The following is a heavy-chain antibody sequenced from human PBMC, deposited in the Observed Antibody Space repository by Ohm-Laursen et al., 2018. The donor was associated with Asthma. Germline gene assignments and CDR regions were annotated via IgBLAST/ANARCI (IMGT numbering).Heavy chain of an antibody. CDR3: ARDDIAAGSSWEYGMDV. D-gene: IGHD6-13*01. Sequence: SSVKVSCNASGGTFSSYAISWVRQAPGQGLEWMGGIIPIFGTANYAQKFQGRVTITADESTSTAYMELSSLRSEDTAVYYCARDDIAAGSSWEYGMDVWGQGTTVTVSS. CDR2: IIPIFGTA. J-gene: IGHJ6*02. CDR1: GGTFSSYA. V-gene: IGHV1-69*01.